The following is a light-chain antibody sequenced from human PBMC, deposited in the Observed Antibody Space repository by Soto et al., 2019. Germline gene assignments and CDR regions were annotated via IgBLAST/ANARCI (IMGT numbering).Light chain of an antibody. CDR3: QQYGSSPIT. CDR2: DAS. CDR1: QSVSSSY. Sequence: ENGFTQSPSTLSLCPGDRASLSFGAIQSVSSSYLAWYQQKPGLSPRLLIYDASSRATGIPDRFSGSGSGTDFTLTISRLEPEDFAVYYCQQYGSSPITFGQGTRLEI. V-gene: IGKV3D-20*01. J-gene: IGKJ5*01.